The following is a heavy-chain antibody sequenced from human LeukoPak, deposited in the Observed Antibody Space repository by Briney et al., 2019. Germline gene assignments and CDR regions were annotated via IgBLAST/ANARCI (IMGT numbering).Heavy chain of an antibody. CDR3: ATDGLTGTTDGTLES. CDR2: ISGSGGST. J-gene: IGHJ4*02. Sequence: GGSLRLSCAASGFSFSSYAMSWVRQAPGKGLECVSVISGSGGSTYYADSVRGRFTISRDNSKNTLYLQMNSLRDQDTAMYYCATDGLTGTTDGTLESWGQGILVTVSS. CDR1: GFSFSSYA. V-gene: IGHV3-23*01. D-gene: IGHD1-20*01.